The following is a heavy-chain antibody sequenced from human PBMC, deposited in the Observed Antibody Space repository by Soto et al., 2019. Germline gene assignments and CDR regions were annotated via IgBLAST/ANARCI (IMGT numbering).Heavy chain of an antibody. CDR3: ARSYSSYVFDWFDP. CDR2: IYYSGST. J-gene: IGHJ5*02. Sequence: SETLSLTCTVSGGSISSGGYYWSWIRQHPGKGLEWIGYIYYSGSTYYNPSLKSRVTISVDTSKNQFSLKLSSVTAADTAVYYSARSYSSYVFDWFDPWGQGTLVTVSS. D-gene: IGHD6-6*01. CDR1: GGSISSGGYY. V-gene: IGHV4-31*03.